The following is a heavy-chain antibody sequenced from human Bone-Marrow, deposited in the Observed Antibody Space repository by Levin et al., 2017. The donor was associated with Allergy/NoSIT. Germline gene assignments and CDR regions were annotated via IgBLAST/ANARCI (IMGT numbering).Heavy chain of an antibody. CDR1: EFSFEMFW. J-gene: IGHJ4*02. Sequence: PGGSLRLSCAASEFSFEMFWMSWVRQVPGKGPEWVATIKQDGSERYYVDSVNGRFTISRDNGKKSLYLQMNSLRVDDTAVYYCTTCDRGYGLFDYWGPGTLVTVSS. CDR2: IKQDGSER. CDR3: TTCDRGYGLFDY. D-gene: IGHD5-18*01. V-gene: IGHV3-7*01.